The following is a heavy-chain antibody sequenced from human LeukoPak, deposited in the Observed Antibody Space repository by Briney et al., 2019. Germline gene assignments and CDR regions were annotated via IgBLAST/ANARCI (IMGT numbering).Heavy chain of an antibody. Sequence: GKSLRLSCAASGFTFSSYAMSWVRQAPGKGLEWVSAISGSGGSTYYADSVKGRFTISRGNSKNTLYLQMNSLRAEDTAVYYCAKVSGGDYVNYYFDYWGQGTLVTVSS. CDR1: GFTFSSYA. D-gene: IGHD4-17*01. CDR3: AKVSGGDYVNYYFDY. J-gene: IGHJ4*02. V-gene: IGHV3-23*01. CDR2: ISGSGGST.